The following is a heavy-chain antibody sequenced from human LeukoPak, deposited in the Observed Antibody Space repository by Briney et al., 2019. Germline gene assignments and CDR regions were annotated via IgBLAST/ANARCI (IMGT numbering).Heavy chain of an antibody. V-gene: IGHV4-4*02. CDR2: IYHSGST. CDR3: ARNYYDFWSGPHYYMDV. J-gene: IGHJ6*03. D-gene: IGHD3-3*01. CDR1: SGSISSSHW. Sequence: SETLSLTCAVSSGSISSSHWWSWVRQPPGKGLEWIGEIYHSGSTNYNPSLKSRVTISVDKSKNQFSLKLSSVTAADTAVYYCARNYYDFWSGPHYYMDVWGKGTTVTVSS.